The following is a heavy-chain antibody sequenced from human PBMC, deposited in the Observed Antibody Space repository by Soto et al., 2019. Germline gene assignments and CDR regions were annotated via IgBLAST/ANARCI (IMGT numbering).Heavy chain of an antibody. CDR1: GGTFGNSA. Sequence: QVQLVQSGAEVKKPGSSVTVSCKASGGTFGNSAISWVRQAPGQGLEWMGGITPIFPTPDYAQKFQGRVTITADESTSTAYMELTSLRSEDTAVYYCARDKDRQQLGGNYFYGIDVWGQGTMVTVSS. CDR2: ITPIFPTP. D-gene: IGHD3-3*02. V-gene: IGHV1-69*12. J-gene: IGHJ6*02. CDR3: ARDKDRQQLGGNYFYGIDV.